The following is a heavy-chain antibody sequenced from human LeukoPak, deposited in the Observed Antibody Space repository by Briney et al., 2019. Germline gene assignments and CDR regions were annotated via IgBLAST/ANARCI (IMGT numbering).Heavy chain of an antibody. CDR2: MNPNSGNT. Sequence: ASVKVSCKASGYTFTSYDINWVRQATGQGLEWMGWMNPNSGNTGYAQKFQGRVTMTRNTSISTAYMELSSLRSEDTAVYYCARSLCSYGDYFDYWGQGTLVTVSS. V-gene: IGHV1-8*01. CDR1: GYTFTSYD. D-gene: IGHD5-18*01. J-gene: IGHJ4*02. CDR3: ARSLCSYGDYFDY.